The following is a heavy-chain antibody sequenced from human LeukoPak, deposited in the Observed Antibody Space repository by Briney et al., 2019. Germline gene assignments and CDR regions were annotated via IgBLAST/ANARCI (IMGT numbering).Heavy chain of an antibody. D-gene: IGHD6-19*01. CDR2: IRYSGRT. Sequence: SETLSLTCTASDGSINSDFWTWIRQPPGKGLEWIGYIRYSGRTSYNPSLKSRVTISKDTSKNLFSLKLRSVTTADTAIYYCARIPDVSGWPFDYWGQGTLVTVSS. V-gene: IGHV4-59*01. CDR1: DGSINSDF. J-gene: IGHJ4*02. CDR3: ARIPDVSGWPFDY.